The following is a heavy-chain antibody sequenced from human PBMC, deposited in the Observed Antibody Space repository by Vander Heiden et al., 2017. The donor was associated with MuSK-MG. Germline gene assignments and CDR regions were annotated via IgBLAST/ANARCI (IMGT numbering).Heavy chain of an antibody. V-gene: IGHV3-33*01. Sequence: QVQLVESGGGVVQPGRSLRVHCAPSGLHFRNSSMPWVRQAPGKGLEWVAAIWYDGTNKYYTDSVKGRFTISRDNFKNKLYLQMNSLRAEDTAVYYCARDSGGSYFDYFDPWGQGTLITVSS. CDR2: IWYDGTNK. J-gene: IGHJ5*02. CDR1: GLHFRNSS. D-gene: IGHD1-26*01. CDR3: ARDSGGSYFDYFDP.